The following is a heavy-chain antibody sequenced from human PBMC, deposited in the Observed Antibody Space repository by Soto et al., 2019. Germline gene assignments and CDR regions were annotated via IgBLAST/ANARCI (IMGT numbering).Heavy chain of an antibody. J-gene: IGHJ4*02. CDR3: ARDLRFWYFDY. CDR2: ISSSSTTI. D-gene: IGHD3-3*01. Sequence: EVQLVESGGGLVQPGGSLRLSCAASGFTFSSYSINWVRQAPGKGLEWVSYISSSSTTIYYADSVKGRFTISRDNAKNSLYLQMNSLSAEDTGVYYCARDLRFWYFDYWGQGTLVTVSS. CDR1: GFTFSSYS. V-gene: IGHV3-48*01.